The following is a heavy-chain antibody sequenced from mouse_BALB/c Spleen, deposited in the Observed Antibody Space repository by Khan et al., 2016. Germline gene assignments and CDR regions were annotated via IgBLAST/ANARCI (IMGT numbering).Heavy chain of an antibody. Sequence: QVRLQQSAAELARPGASVKMSCKASGYTFTTNTMHWVKQRPGQGLEWIGYINPSSGYNEYNQKFKDKTTLPADQSSSTTYMKLTSLTSEDSAVYYCARLRRYCGYWYFDVWGAGTTVTVSS. CDR2: INPSSGYN. CDR1: GYTFTTNT. J-gene: IGHJ1*01. V-gene: IGHV1-4*02. D-gene: IGHD2-14*01. CDR3: ARLRRYCGYWYFDV.